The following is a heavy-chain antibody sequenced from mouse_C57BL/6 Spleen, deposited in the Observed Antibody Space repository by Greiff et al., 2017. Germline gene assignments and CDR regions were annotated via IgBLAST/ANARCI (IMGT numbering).Heavy chain of an antibody. CDR1: GYTFTSYW. J-gene: IGHJ2*01. D-gene: IGHD2-5*01. CDR2: IDPNSGGT. V-gene: IGHV1-72*01. Sequence: QVQLKQPGAELVKPGASVKLSCKASGYTFTSYWMHWVKQRPGRGLEWIGRIDPNSGGTKYNEKFKSKATLTVDKPSSTAYMQLSSLTSEDSAVYYCARKGAYYSNYEDYFDYWGQGTTLTVSS. CDR3: ARKGAYYSNYEDYFDY.